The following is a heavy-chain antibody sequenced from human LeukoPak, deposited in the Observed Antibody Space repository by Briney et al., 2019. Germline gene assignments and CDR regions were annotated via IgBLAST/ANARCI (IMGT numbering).Heavy chain of an antibody. J-gene: IGHJ4*02. D-gene: IGHD5-12*01. CDR3: ARQWYTDKVVYY. CDR1: GYTFSSYE. CDR2: ISRSGSTI. V-gene: IGHV3-48*03. Sequence: GGSLRLSCAASGYTFSSYEMNWVRQAPGKGLEWVSYISRSGSTIYYADSLRGRFTISKDNAKHSLYLQMYSLRAENTAVYLCARQWYTDKVVYYWGARTLVTVSS.